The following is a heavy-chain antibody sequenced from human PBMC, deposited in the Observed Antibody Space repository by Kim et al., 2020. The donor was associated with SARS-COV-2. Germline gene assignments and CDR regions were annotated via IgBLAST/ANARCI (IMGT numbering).Heavy chain of an antibody. Sequence: YAHKVQGRVTRTRDTSISTAYMELSRLRSGDTAVYYCARDTEYGEDCLDYWGQGTLVTVSS. CDR3: ARDTEYGEDCLDY. J-gene: IGHJ4*02. D-gene: IGHD2-21*02. V-gene: IGHV1-2*07.